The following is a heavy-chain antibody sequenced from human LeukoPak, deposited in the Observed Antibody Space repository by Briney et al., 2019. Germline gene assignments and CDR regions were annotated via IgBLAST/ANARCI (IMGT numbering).Heavy chain of an antibody. CDR3: ARSASSGYYYFDY. V-gene: IGHV4-39*01. CDR1: GGSISSSSYY. Sequence: PSETLSLTCTVSGGSISSSSYYWGWIRQPPGKGLEWIGSIYYSGSTYYNPSLKSRVTISVDTSKNQFSLKLSSVTAADTAVYYCARSASSGYYYFDYWGQGTLVTVSS. CDR2: IYYSGST. J-gene: IGHJ4*02. D-gene: IGHD3-22*01.